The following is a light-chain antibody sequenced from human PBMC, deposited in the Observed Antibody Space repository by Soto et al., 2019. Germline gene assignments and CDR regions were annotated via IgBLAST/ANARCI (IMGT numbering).Light chain of an antibody. CDR2: KAS. Sequence: DLQMTQSPSTLSASVGDRVTITCRASQSISIWLAWYQQKPGKAPKLLIYKASSLERGVPSRFSGSGSGTEFTLTITSLQPDDFATYYCQQYNSYSRTFGQGTKVEIK. J-gene: IGKJ1*01. CDR3: QQYNSYSRT. V-gene: IGKV1-5*03. CDR1: QSISIW.